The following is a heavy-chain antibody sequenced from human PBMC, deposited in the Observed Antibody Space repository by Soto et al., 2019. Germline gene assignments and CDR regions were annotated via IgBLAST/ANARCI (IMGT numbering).Heavy chain of an antibody. V-gene: IGHV4-38-2*01. J-gene: IGHJ6*02. CDR3: ATLPRLDGMDV. CDR2: IFHTGST. Sequence: PSETLSLTCAVSGYSISSGHSWGWIRQPPGKGLEWIGSIFHTGSTYYNPSLKSRVTLSVDMSKNQFSLKLSSVTAADTAVYFCATLPRLDGMDVWGQGTTVTV. D-gene: IGHD6-25*01. CDR1: GYSISSGHS.